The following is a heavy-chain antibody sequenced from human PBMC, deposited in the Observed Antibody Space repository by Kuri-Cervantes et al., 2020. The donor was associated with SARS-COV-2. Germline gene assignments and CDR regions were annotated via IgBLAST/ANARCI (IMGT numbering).Heavy chain of an antibody. J-gene: IGHJ4*02. CDR3: ASVEGVTPDY. D-gene: IGHD5-18*01. Sequence: GESLKISCAASGFTFSKSDMNWVRQAPGTGLEWVLGVSWNGSRTHYADSVKGRFIISRDNAKNSLYLQMNSLRAEDTAVYYCASVEGVTPDYWGQGTLVTVSS. V-gene: IGHV3-19*01. CDR1: GFTFSKSD. CDR2: VSWNGSRT.